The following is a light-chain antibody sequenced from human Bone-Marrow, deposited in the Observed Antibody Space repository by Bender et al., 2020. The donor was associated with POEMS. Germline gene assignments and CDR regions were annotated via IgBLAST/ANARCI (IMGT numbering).Light chain of an antibody. J-gene: IGLJ3*02. V-gene: IGLV2-23*02. Sequence: QSALTQPASVSGSPGQSITISCTGSSSDVGNNNLVSWYQHHPGKGPKLMIYEVTKRPTGISTRFSGSKSGNTASLTVSGLQAEDEADYHCCSYAGTNTWVFGGGTKLTVL. CDR3: CSYAGTNTWV. CDR1: SSDVGNNNL. CDR2: EVT.